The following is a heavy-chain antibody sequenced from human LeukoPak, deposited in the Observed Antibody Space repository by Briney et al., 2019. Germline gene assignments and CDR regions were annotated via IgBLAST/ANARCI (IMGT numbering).Heavy chain of an antibody. J-gene: IGHJ4*02. V-gene: IGHV3-23*01. Sequence: GGSLRLSCAASGFTFSSYAMSWVRQAPGKGLEWVSAISGSGGSTYYADSVKGRFTISRDNSKNTLYLQMNSLRAGDTAVYYCAKVLYSSSWYEDYWGQGTLVTVSS. D-gene: IGHD6-13*01. CDR3: AKVLYSSSWYEDY. CDR1: GFTFSSYA. CDR2: ISGSGGST.